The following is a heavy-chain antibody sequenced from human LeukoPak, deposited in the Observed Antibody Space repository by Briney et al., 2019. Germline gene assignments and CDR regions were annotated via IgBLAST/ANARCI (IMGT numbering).Heavy chain of an antibody. D-gene: IGHD3-22*01. CDR3: AKDRDYYDSSGYHTDAFDI. V-gene: IGHV3-33*06. CDR2: IWYDGSNK. J-gene: IGHJ3*02. CDR1: GFTFSSYG. Sequence: GGSLRLSCAASGFTFSSYGMHWVRQAPGKELEWVAVIWYDGSNKYYADSVEGRFTISRDNSKNTLYLQMNSLRAGDTAVYHCAKDRDYYDSSGYHTDAFDIWGQGTMVTVSS.